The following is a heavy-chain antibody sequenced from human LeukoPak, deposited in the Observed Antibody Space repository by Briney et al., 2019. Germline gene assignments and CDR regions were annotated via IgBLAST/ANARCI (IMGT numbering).Heavy chain of an antibody. D-gene: IGHD1-14*01. V-gene: IGHV4-4*07. CDR2: IYTSGST. CDR1: GGSISSYY. J-gene: IGHJ5*02. CDR3: ARTRYRGNWFDP. Sequence: SETLSLTCTVSGGSISSYYWSWIRQPAGKGLEWIGCIYTSGSTNYNPSLKSRVTMSVDTSKDQFSLKLSSVTAADTAVYYCARTRYRGNWFDPWGQGTLVIVSS.